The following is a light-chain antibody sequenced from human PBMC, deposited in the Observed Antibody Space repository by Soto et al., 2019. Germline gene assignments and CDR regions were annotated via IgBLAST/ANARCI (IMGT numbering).Light chain of an antibody. CDR2: EVS. V-gene: IGLV2-14*01. Sequence: QSALTQPASVSGSPGQSITISCTGTSSDVGGYNYVSWYQQHPGKAPKLMIYEVSNRPSGVSNRFSGSKSGDTASLTISGRQAEDEADYYCSSYRGSSTVVFGGGTKVTVL. J-gene: IGLJ2*01. CDR1: SSDVGGYNY. CDR3: SSYRGSSTVV.